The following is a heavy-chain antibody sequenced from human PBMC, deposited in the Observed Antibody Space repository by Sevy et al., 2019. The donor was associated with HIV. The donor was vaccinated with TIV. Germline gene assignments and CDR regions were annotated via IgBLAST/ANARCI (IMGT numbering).Heavy chain of an antibody. J-gene: IGHJ4*02. Sequence: GSLRLSCEASGFSFRRYAMHWVRQAPGKGLEWLTVISYDGRNEYYVDSVKGRFTISRDNSKNTLYLQMNSLRPEDTAIYYCARDGGGDYFDYWGQRTLVTVSS. D-gene: IGHD3-10*01. V-gene: IGHV3-30*04. CDR2: ISYDGRNE. CDR1: GFSFRRYA. CDR3: ARDGGGDYFDY.